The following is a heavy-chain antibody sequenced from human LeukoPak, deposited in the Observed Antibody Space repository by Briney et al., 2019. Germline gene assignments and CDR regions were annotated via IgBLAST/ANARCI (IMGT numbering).Heavy chain of an antibody. CDR1: GLSPCSSG. CDR3: ARGGFTTMVRGVIITLDAFDI. CDR2: ITVIGITI. Sequence: GGSLRLSRAASGLSPCSSGMNWVREAPRKGPERVSYITVIGITIYYADSVKSRFTICRDNARSSLFLSMSSLRAEDTAVYYCARGGFTTMVRGVIITLDAFDIWGQGTMVTVSS. J-gene: IGHJ3*02. V-gene: IGHV3-48*03. D-gene: IGHD3-10*01.